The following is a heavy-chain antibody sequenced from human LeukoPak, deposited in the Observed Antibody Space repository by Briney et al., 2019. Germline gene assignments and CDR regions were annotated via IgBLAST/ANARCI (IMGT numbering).Heavy chain of an antibody. CDR2: ISSSSSTI. CDR3: ARLYSSSSGKAFDI. CDR1: GFTFSSYS. D-gene: IGHD6-6*01. J-gene: IGHJ3*02. Sequence: QPGGSLRLSCAASGFTFSSYSMNWVRQAPGKGLEWVSYISSSSSTIYYADSVKGRFTISRDNAKNSLYLQMNSLRAEDTAVYYCARLYSSSSGKAFDIWGQGTMVTVSS. V-gene: IGHV3-48*04.